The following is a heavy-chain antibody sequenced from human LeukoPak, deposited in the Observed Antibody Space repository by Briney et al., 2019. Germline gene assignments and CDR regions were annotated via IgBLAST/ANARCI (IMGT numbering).Heavy chain of an antibody. CDR2: ISGSGDST. V-gene: IGHV3-23*01. Sequence: GSLRLSCAASGFTFSSYAMSWVRQAPGKGREWVSSISGSGDSTYYADSVKGRFTISRDNSKNTLYLQMNSLRAEDTDVYYCAKDINWNYYYYYMDVWGKGTTVTVSS. CDR3: AKDINWNYYYYYMDV. CDR1: GFTFSSYA. J-gene: IGHJ6*03. D-gene: IGHD1-20*01.